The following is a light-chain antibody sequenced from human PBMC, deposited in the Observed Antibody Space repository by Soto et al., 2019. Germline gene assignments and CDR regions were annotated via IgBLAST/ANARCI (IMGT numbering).Light chain of an antibody. Sequence: EIVLTQSPGALSLSPGKRATLSCRASQSLGNTDLVWYQQRCGQPPRLLIHGTFSTASGIPDRFSGGGSGTDFTLTISRLEPEDSAVYYCQQYGSLPYTFGRGTRVE. CDR1: QSLGNTD. CDR3: QQYGSLPYT. J-gene: IGKJ5*01. CDR2: GTF. V-gene: IGKV3-20*01.